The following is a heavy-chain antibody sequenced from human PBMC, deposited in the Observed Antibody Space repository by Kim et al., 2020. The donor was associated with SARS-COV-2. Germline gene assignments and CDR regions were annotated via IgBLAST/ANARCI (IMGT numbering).Heavy chain of an antibody. CDR2: ISGSGGST. J-gene: IGHJ6*02. D-gene: IGHD3-10*01. CDR1: GFTFSSYA. Sequence: GGSLRLSCAASGFTFSSYAMSWVRQAPGKGLEWVSAISGSGGSTYYADSVKGRFTISRDNSKNTLYLQMNSLRAEDTAVYYCAKDQNGSGSYLSGVRGGKGYGMDVWGQGTTVTVSS. CDR3: AKDQNGSGSYLSGVRGGKGYGMDV. V-gene: IGHV3-23*01.